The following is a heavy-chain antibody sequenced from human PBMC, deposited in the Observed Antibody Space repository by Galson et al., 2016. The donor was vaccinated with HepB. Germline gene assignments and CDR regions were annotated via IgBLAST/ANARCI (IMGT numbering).Heavy chain of an antibody. D-gene: IGHD6-19*01. Sequence: SLRLSCAASELIFNNFAIQWVRHAPGKGLEWVAVVSYDGSKKYYADSVKGRFTVSRDNSKNAIYLQMNSLRAEDAAVYYCASWRYSSGRNDSFDIWGQGTRVTLSS. V-gene: IGHV3-30-3*01. J-gene: IGHJ3*02. CDR2: VSYDGSKK. CDR1: ELIFNNFA. CDR3: ASWRYSSGRNDSFDI.